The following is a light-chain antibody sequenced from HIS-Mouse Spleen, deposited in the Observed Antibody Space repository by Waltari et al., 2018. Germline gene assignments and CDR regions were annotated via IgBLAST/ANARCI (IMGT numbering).Light chain of an antibody. CDR2: WAS. CDR1: QSVLYSSNNKNY. V-gene: IGKV4-1*01. Sequence: DIVMTQAPDSLAVSLGERATINCKSSQSVLYSSNNKNYLASYQQKPGKPPKLLIYWASTRESGVPDRFSGSGSGTDFTLTISSLQAEDVAVYYCQQYYSTPLFTFGPGTKVDIK. CDR3: QQYYSTPLFT. J-gene: IGKJ3*01.